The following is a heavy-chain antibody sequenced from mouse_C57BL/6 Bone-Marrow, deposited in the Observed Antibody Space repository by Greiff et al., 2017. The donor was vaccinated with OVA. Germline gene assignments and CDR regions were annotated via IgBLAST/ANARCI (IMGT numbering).Heavy chain of an antibody. CDR3: ARYIYCYGSNYAMDY. Sequence: VQLQQSGAELARPGASVKLSCKASGYTFTDYYINWVKQRPGQGLEWIARIYPGSGNTHYNEKFKGKATLTAEKSSSTAYMQLSSLTSEDSAVYFCARYIYCYGSNYAMDYWGQGTSVTVSS. CDR1: GYTFTDYY. CDR2: IYPGSGNT. V-gene: IGHV1-76*01. J-gene: IGHJ4*01. D-gene: IGHD1-1*01.